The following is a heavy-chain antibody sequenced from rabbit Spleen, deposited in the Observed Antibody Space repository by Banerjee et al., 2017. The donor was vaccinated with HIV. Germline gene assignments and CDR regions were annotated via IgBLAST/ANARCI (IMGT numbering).Heavy chain of an antibody. J-gene: IGHJ4*01. D-gene: IGHD2-1*01. CDR1: GFSFSSSYY. Sequence: QSLEESGGDLVKPGASLTLTCTASGFSFSSSYYMCWVRQAPGKGLEWIACIYAGSSGSTYYASWAKGRFTISKTSSTTVTLQMTSLTAADTATYFCARGSATMTMVITGYYLNLWGPGTLVTVS. CDR3: ARGSATMTMVITGYYLNL. V-gene: IGHV1S40*01. CDR2: IYAGSSGST.